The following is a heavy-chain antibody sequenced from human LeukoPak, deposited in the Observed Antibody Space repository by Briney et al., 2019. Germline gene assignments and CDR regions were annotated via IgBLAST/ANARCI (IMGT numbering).Heavy chain of an antibody. CDR2: LHVSGNT. CDR3: ARDPFRSSFES. J-gene: IGHJ4*02. Sequence: SETLSLTCTVPGDSMNTYHWAWIRQPAGKGLEWIGRLHVSGNTNFNPSLKSRVSISVDKSKKQFSLKMTPATAADTAVYFCARDPFRSSFESWGQGILVTVSS. CDR1: GDSMNTYH. D-gene: IGHD3-3*01. V-gene: IGHV4-4*07.